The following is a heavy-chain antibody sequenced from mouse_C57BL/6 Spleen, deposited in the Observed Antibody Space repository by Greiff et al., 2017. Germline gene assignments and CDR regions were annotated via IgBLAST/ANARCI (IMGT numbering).Heavy chain of an antibody. CDR2: INYDGSST. J-gene: IGHJ2*01. CDR1: GFTFSDYY. D-gene: IGHD3-2*02. CDR3: ARTAQPYYFDY. V-gene: IGHV5-16*01. Sequence: EVQLQESEGGLVQPGSSMKLSCTASGFTFSDYYMAWVRQVPEKGLEWVANINYDGSSTYYLDSLKSRFIISRDNAKNILYLQMSSLKSEDTATYYCARTAQPYYFDYWGQGTTLTVSS.